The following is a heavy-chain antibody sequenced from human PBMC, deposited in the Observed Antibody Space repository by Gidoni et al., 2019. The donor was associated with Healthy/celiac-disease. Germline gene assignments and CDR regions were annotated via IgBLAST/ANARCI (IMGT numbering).Heavy chain of an antibody. CDR2: ISGSGSRT. Sequence: VQLLESGGGLVQPGGSLRLSCAASGLTSSSYAMSWVRQAPGKGMEWVSAISGSGSRTYYADSVKGRFTISRDNSKITLYLQMNSLRAEDTAVYYCARRYCSGGSCHPGDYWGQGTLVTVSS. J-gene: IGHJ4*02. CDR3: ARRYCSGGSCHPGDY. V-gene: IGHV3-23*01. D-gene: IGHD2-15*01. CDR1: GLTSSSYA.